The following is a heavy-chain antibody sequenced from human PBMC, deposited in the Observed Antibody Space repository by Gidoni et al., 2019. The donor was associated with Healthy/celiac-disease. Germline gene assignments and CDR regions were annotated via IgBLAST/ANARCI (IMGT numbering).Heavy chain of an antibody. J-gene: IGHJ5*02. CDR2: GST. D-gene: IGHD2-2*02. V-gene: IGHV4-34*01. Sequence: GSTTYNPSLKSRVTISVDTSKSQFSLKLSSVTAADTAVYFCARGSIVAAAIRGLWFAPWGQGTLVTVSS. CDR3: ARGSIVAAAIRGLWFAP.